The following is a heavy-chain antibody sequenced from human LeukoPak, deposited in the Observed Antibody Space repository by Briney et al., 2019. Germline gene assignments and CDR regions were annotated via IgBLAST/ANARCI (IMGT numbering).Heavy chain of an antibody. CDR1: GFTFSSYW. V-gene: IGHV3-7*03. Sequence: GGSLRLSCAASGFTFSSYWMSWVRQAPGKGLEWVANIKQGGSEKYYVDSVKGRFTISRDNSKNTLYLQMNSLRAEDTAVYYCAKPDAPDYYGFTDYWGQGTLVTVSS. J-gene: IGHJ4*02. CDR3: AKPDAPDYYGFTDY. D-gene: IGHD3-10*01. CDR2: IKQGGSEK.